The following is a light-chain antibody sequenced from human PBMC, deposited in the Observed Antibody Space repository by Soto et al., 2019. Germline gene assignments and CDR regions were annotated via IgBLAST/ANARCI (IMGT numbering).Light chain of an antibody. CDR2: WAS. J-gene: IGKJ1*01. V-gene: IGKV4-1*01. CDR1: QSVLYSSNNKNY. Sequence: DIVMTQSPDSLAVSLGERATINCKSSQSVLYSSNNKNYLAWYQQKPGQPPKLLIYWASTRESGVPDRSSGSGSGTDFTLTISSLQAEDVAVYYCQQYYSTPPRTFGQGTKVEIK. CDR3: QQYYSTPPRT.